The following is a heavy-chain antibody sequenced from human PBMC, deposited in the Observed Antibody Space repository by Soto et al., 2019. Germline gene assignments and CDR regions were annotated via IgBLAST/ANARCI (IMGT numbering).Heavy chain of an antibody. J-gene: IGHJ6*02. V-gene: IGHV3-49*03. D-gene: IGHD2-2*01. CDR3: QYQLITYYYGMDV. CDR2: IRSKAYGGTT. Sequence: GGSLRLSCIGSGFTFGDHAMSWFRQAPGKGLEWVGFIRSKAYGGTTEYAASVKGRFTISRDDSNSIAYLQMNSLKTEDTAVYYCQYQLITYYYGMDVWGQATTVTVSS. CDR1: GFTFGDHA.